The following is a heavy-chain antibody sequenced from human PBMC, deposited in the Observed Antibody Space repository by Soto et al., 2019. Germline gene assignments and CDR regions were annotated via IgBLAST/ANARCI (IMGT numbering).Heavy chain of an antibody. CDR2: IIPIFGTA. CDR3: ARVGARGHIVVVTAPSTSYYYGMDV. Sequence: SVKVSCKASGGTFSSYAISWVRQAPGQGLEWMGGIIPIFGTANYAQKFQGRVTITADESTSTAYMELSSLRSEDTAVYYCARVGARGHIVVVTAPSTSYYYGMDVWGQGTTVTVSS. V-gene: IGHV1-69*13. CDR1: GGTFSSYA. J-gene: IGHJ6*02. D-gene: IGHD2-21*02.